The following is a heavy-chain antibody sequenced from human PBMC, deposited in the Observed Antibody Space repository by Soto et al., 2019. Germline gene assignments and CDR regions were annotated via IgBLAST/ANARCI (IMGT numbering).Heavy chain of an antibody. Sequence: GGSLRLSCTASGFTFSNAWMTWVRQAPGKGLEWVANIKQDGSAKAYVDFVKGRFTISRDNAKNTLYLQMNSLRAEDTAVYYCARELDGIDVWGQGTTVTVSS. V-gene: IGHV3-7*01. CDR1: GFTFSNAW. J-gene: IGHJ6*02. CDR3: ARELDGIDV. CDR2: IKQDGSAK.